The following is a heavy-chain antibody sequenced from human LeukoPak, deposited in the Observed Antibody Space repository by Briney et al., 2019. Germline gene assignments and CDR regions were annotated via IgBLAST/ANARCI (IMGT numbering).Heavy chain of an antibody. CDR1: GYTFTSYD. J-gene: IGHJ3*02. D-gene: IGHD5-18*01. Sequence: ASVKVSCKASGYTFTSYDINWVRQATGQGLEWMGWVNPNSGNTGYAQKFQGRVTMTRNTSISTAYMELSSLRSEDTAVYYCARGLRGYSYGYDAFDIWGQGTMVTVSS. CDR2: VNPNSGNT. V-gene: IGHV1-8*01. CDR3: ARGLRGYSYGYDAFDI.